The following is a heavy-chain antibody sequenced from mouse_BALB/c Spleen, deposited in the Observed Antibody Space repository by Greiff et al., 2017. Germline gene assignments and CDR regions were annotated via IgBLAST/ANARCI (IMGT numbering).Heavy chain of an antibody. CDR2: IWSGGST. Sequence: VHLVESGPGLVQPSQSLSITCTVSGFSLTSYGVHWVRQSPGKGLEWLGVIWSGGSTDYNAAFISRLSISKDNSKSQVFFKMNSLQADDTAIYYCAGSTMITTRGAWFAYWGQGTLVTVSA. J-gene: IGHJ3*01. D-gene: IGHD2-4*01. CDR1: GFSLTSYG. V-gene: IGHV2-4-1*01. CDR3: AGSTMITTRGAWFAY.